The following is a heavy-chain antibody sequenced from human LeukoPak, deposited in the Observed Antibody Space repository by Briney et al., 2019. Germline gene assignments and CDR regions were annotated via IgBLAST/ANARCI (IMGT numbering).Heavy chain of an antibody. D-gene: IGHD1-26*01. CDR2: ISSSGSTI. J-gene: IGHJ6*03. CDR3: ARFSGYDYMDV. CDR1: GFTFSSYA. Sequence: PGGSLRLSCAASGFTFSSYAMHWVRQAPGKGLEWVSYISSSGSTIYYADSVKGRFTISRDNAKNSLYLQMNSLRAEDTAVYYCARFSGYDYMDVWGKGTTVTISS. V-gene: IGHV3-48*03.